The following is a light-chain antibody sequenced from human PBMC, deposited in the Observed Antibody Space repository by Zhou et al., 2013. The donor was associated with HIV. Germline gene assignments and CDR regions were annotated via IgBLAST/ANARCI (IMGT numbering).Light chain of an antibody. CDR1: QDIRNF. V-gene: IGKV1-33*01. CDR3: QQYEHYSRT. CDR2: DAS. Sequence: DIQMTQSPSSLSASVGDRVTITCQASQDIRNFLNWYQQRPGKAPRLLIYDASTLQTGVPSRFSGSGSGTDFTLTIISLQPEDIATYYCQQYEHYSRTFGQGTKVEIK. J-gene: IGKJ1*01.